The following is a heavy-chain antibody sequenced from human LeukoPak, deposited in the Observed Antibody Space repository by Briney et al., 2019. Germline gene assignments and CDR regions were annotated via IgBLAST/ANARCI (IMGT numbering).Heavy chain of an antibody. CDR2: IYYSGST. CDR1: GGSISSGSYY. V-gene: IGHV4-61*10. D-gene: IGHD1-26*01. CDR3: ARVGAKSAY. Sequence: SETLSLTCTVSGGSISSGSYYWSWIRQPAGKGLEWIGYIYYSGSTNYNPSLKSRVTISVDTSKNQFSLKLSSVTAADTAVYYCARVGAKSAYWGQGTLVTVSS. J-gene: IGHJ4*02.